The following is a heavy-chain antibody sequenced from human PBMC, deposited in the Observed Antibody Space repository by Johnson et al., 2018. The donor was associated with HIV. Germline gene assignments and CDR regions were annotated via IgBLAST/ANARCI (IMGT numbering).Heavy chain of an antibody. CDR2: IKCDGSEK. D-gene: IGHD6-13*01. CDR3: ARAGIAAALDAFDI. CDR1: GFTFSSSW. J-gene: IGHJ3*02. V-gene: IGHV3-52*01. Sequence: VQLVESGGGLVQPGGSLRLSCAASGFTFSSSWMHWVCQAPEKGLEWVADIKCDGSEKYYVDSMEGRFTISRDNAKNSLYLQMNSLRAEDTAVYYCARAGIAAALDAFDIWGQVTMVTVSS.